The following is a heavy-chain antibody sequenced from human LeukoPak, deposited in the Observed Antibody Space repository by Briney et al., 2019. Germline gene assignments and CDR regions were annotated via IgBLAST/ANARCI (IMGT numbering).Heavy chain of an antibody. CDR3: ARVIVAATLRNWFDP. J-gene: IGHJ5*02. D-gene: IGHD2-15*01. Sequence: GGSLRLSCAASGFTFSRYAMHWVRQAPGKGLDWVAVISYDGSDKYYGDSVKCRFTISRDNSKNTLYLQMTSLRAAETAVYYCARVIVAATLRNWFDPWGQGTLVTVSS. CDR1: GFTFSRYA. CDR2: ISYDGSDK. V-gene: IGHV3-30-3*01.